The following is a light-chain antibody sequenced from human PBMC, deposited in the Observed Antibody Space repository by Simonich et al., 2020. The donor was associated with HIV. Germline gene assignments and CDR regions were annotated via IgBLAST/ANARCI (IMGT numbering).Light chain of an antibody. CDR2: EDN. CDR1: SGSIASNY. CDR3: QSYESSKNQGV. Sequence: NFMLTQPHSVSESPGKTVTISCTRSSGSIASNYVQWYQQRPGSSPTTVIYEDNQRPSGVPDRFSGSIDSSSNSASLTISGLKTEDEADYYCQSYESSKNQGVFGGGTKLTVL. J-gene: IGLJ2*01. V-gene: IGLV6-57*01.